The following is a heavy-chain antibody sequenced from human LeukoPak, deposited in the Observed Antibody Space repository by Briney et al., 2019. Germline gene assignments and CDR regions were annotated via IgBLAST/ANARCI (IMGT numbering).Heavy chain of an antibody. CDR2: ISSSSSTI. Sequence: GGSLRLSCEASGFTFSTYSINWVRQAPGKGLEWISYISSSSSTIHYADSVKGRFTISRDNAKNPVYLQMSSLRAEDTAVFYCARALNTASKRYFDLWGRGTLVTVSS. CDR1: GFTFSTYS. CDR3: ARALNTASKRYFDL. J-gene: IGHJ2*01. V-gene: IGHV3-48*04. D-gene: IGHD4-17*01.